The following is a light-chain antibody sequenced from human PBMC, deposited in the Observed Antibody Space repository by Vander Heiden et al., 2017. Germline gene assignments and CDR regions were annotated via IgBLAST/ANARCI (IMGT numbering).Light chain of an antibody. V-gene: IGLV3-9*01. J-gene: IGLJ1*01. CDR2: RDS. Sequence: SYELTQPLSVSVALGQTARITCGGNNSGSKNVHGYQQKPGQAPVLVIYRDSNRPSGIPERFSGSNSGNTATLTISRAQAGDEADYYCQVWDSSTGVFGTGTKVTVL. CDR1: NSGSKN. CDR3: QVWDSSTGV.